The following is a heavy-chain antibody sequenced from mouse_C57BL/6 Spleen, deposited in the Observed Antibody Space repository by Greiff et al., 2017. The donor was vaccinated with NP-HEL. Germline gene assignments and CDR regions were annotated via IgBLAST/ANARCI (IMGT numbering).Heavy chain of an antibody. CDR1: GYSITSGYY. J-gene: IGHJ4*01. CDR3: ARDDPYAMDY. Sequence: VQLQQSGPGLVKPSQSLSLTCSVTGYSITSGYYWNWIRQFPGNKLEWMGYISYDGSNNYNPSLKNRNSITRDTSKNQFFLKLNSVTTEDTATYYCARDDPYAMDYWGQGTTVTVSS. V-gene: IGHV3-6*01. CDR2: ISYDGSN.